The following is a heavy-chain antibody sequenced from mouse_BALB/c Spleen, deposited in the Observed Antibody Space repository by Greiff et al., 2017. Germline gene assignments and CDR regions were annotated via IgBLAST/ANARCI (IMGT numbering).Heavy chain of an antibody. CDR2: IDPANGNT. CDR1: GFNIKDTY. D-gene: IGHD2-3*01. V-gene: IGHV14-3*02. J-gene: IGHJ3*01. CDR3: ASPVYDGYYALAY. Sequence: VQLKESGAELVKPGASVKLSCTASGFNIKDTYMHWVKQRPEQGLEWIGRIDPANGNTKYDPKFQGKATITADTSSNTAYLQLSSLTSEDTAVYYCASPVYDGYYALAYWGQGTLVTVSA.